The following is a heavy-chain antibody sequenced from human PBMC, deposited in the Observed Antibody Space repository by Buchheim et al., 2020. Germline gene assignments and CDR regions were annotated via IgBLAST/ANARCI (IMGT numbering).Heavy chain of an antibody. Sequence: EVQLVESGGGLVQPGGSLRLSCAASGFTFSSYWMSWVRQAPGKGLEWVANIKQDGSEKYYVDPVKGRFTISRDNAKNSLYLQMNSLRAEDTAVYYCARENYDILTGYYILGAPFDYWGQGTL. D-gene: IGHD3-9*01. CDR1: GFTFSSYW. J-gene: IGHJ4*02. CDR2: IKQDGSEK. CDR3: ARENYDILTGYYILGAPFDY. V-gene: IGHV3-7*03.